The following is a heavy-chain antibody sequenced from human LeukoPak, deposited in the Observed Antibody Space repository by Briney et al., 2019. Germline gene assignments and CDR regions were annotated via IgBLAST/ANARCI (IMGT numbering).Heavy chain of an antibody. D-gene: IGHD3-22*01. Sequence: PSQTLSLTCTVSGGSISSGGYYWSWIRQHPGKGLEWIGYIYYSGSTYYNPSLKSRVTISVDTSKNQFSLKLSSVTAADTAVYYCARHEGNYDSSGYDWYFDLWGRGTLVTVSS. CDR1: GGSISSGGYY. V-gene: IGHV4-31*03. CDR2: IYYSGST. CDR3: ARHEGNYDSSGYDWYFDL. J-gene: IGHJ2*01.